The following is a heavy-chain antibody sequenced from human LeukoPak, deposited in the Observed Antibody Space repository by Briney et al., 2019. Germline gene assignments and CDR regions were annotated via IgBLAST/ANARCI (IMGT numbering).Heavy chain of an antibody. J-gene: IGHJ4*02. CDR3: AKDRVTTGGGDY. CDR1: GFTFSTYD. D-gene: IGHD1-1*01. V-gene: IGHV3-23*01. CDR2: ISGSGGST. Sequence: GGSLRLSCAASGFTFSTYDMSWVRQAPGKGLEWVSGISGSGGSTYYADSVKGRFTISRDNSKNTLYLQMNSLRAEDTAVYYCAKDRVTTGGGDYWSQGTLVTVSS.